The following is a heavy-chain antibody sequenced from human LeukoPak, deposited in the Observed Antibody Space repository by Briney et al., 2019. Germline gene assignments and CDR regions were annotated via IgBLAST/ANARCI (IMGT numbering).Heavy chain of an antibody. Sequence: PGGSLRLSCVASEFIFSNAWMYWVRQVPGKGLEWVGHIKRKTDGGTTDYAAPVKGRFTISRDDSKNTVYLQMNSLKTEDTAVYYCTTPHSGSYLKPKYFYGRDVWGQGATVTVSS. CDR3: TTPHSGSYLKPKYFYGRDV. D-gene: IGHD1-26*01. V-gene: IGHV3-15*01. J-gene: IGHJ6*02. CDR1: EFIFSNAW. CDR2: IKRKTDGGTT.